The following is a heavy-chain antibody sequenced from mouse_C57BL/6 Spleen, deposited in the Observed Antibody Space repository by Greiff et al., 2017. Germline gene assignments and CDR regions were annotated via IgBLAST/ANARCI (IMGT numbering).Heavy chain of an antibody. D-gene: IGHD3-2*02. CDR1: GYTFTSYW. CDR3: ARYGAQGRYAMDY. J-gene: IGHJ4*01. Sequence: QVQLQQPGAELVKPGASVQMSCKASGYTFTSYWITWVKQRPGQGLEWIGDLYPGSGSTNYNETFKSKATLTVDTSSSTAYMQLSSLTSEDSAVYYCARYGAQGRYAMDYWGQGTSVTVSS. CDR2: LYPGSGST. V-gene: IGHV1-55*01.